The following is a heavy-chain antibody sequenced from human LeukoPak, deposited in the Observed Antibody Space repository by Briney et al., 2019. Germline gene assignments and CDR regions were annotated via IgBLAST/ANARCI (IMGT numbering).Heavy chain of an antibody. V-gene: IGHV3-53*01. Sequence: GGSLRLSCAASGFTVSSNYMSWVRQAPGKGLEWVSVIYSGGSTYYADSVKGRFTISRDNSKNTLYLQMNSLRAEDTAVYYCARSHGDYGPDAFDIWGQGTMVTVSS. CDR3: ARSHGDYGPDAFDI. CDR1: GFTVSSNY. D-gene: IGHD4-17*01. CDR2: IYSGGST. J-gene: IGHJ3*02.